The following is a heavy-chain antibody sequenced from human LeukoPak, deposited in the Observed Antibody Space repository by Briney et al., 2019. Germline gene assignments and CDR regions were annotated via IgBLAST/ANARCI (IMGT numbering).Heavy chain of an antibody. CDR1: GGSISSGDYY. CDR3: ARSYDISPIDY. CDR2: IYYSGST. Sequence: SETLSLTCTVSGGSISSGDYYWSWVRQPPGKGLEWIGYIYYSGSTYYNPSLKSRVTISVDTSKNQFSLKLSSVTAADTAVYYCARSYDISPIDYWGQGTLVTVSS. D-gene: IGHD3-9*01. J-gene: IGHJ4*02. V-gene: IGHV4-30-4*08.